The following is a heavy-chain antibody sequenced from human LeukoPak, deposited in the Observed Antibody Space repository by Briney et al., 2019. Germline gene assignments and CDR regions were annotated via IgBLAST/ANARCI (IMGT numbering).Heavy chain of an antibody. CDR3: ARGDYYDSSGYGDY. Sequence: GGSLRLSCAASGFTFSSYGVHWVRQAPGKGLEWVAVIWYDGSNKYYADSVKGRFTISRDNSKNTLYLQMNSLRAEDTAVYYCARGDYYDSSGYGDYWGQGTLVTVSS. V-gene: IGHV3-33*01. CDR2: IWYDGSNK. D-gene: IGHD3-22*01. CDR1: GFTFSSYG. J-gene: IGHJ4*02.